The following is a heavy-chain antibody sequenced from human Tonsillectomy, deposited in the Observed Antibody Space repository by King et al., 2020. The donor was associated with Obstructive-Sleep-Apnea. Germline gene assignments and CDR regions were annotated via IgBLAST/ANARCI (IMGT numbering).Heavy chain of an antibody. D-gene: IGHD3-22*01. CDR1: GYTFSSYA. J-gene: IGHJ4*02. V-gene: IGHV3-30-3*01. CDR2: ISYDRCNT. Sequence: VQLVESGGGVVQPGRSLILSCSASGYTFSSYAMHWVRQAPGKGLEWLAGISYDRCNTYYAESVKGRFTISRDNSKNTLNLQMNSLRAEDTAVYYCARTYYYDSSGYSPGGYWGQGTLVTVSS. CDR3: ARTYYYDSSGYSPGGY.